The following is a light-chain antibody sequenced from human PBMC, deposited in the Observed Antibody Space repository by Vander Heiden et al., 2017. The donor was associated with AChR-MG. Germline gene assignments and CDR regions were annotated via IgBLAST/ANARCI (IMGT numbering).Light chain of an antibody. J-gene: IGKJ5*01. CDR3: QQFNSYPIT. CDR2: DAS. Sequence: AIQLTKSPSSLSASVGDRVTITCRASQGISSALAWYQQKPGKAPKVLIYDASSLESGVPSRFSGSGSGTDFTLTISSLQPEDFATYYCQQFNSYPITFGQGTQLEIK. CDR1: QGISSA. V-gene: IGKV1-13*02.